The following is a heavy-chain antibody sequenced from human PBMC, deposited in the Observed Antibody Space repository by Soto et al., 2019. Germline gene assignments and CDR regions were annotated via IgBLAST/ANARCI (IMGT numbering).Heavy chain of an antibody. CDR1: GGTFSSYA. Sequence: ASVKVSCKASGGTFSSYAISWVRQAPGQGLEWMGGIIPILGTANYAQKFQGRVTITADESTSTAYMELSSLRSEDTAVYYCARTGYGWNDHSGYGNWGQGTLVTVSS. CDR2: IIPILGTA. J-gene: IGHJ4*02. V-gene: IGHV1-69*13. CDR3: ARTGYGWNDHSGYGN. D-gene: IGHD5-12*01.